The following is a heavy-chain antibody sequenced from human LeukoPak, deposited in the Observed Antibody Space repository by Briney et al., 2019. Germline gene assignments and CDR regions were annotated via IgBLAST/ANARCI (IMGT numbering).Heavy chain of an antibody. J-gene: IGHJ6*02. CDR2: ISSSSSTI. D-gene: IGHD1-14*01. V-gene: IGHV3-48*01. CDR1: GFTFSSYS. Sequence: GGSLRLSCAASGFTFSSYSMNWVRQAPGKGLEWVSYISSSSSTIYYADSVKGRFTISRDNAKNSLYLQLNSLRAEDTAVYYCARDKAFRTTGYYYGMDVWGQGTTVTVSS. CDR3: ARDKAFRTTGYYYGMDV.